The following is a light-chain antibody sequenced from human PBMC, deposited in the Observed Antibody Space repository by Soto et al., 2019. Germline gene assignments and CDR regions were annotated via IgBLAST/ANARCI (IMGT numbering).Light chain of an antibody. J-gene: IGKJ1*01. Sequence: EIQMTQSPSSLSASVGDRATLSCRASQSIAGYLAWYQQTPGQAPKLLIYDASTLDSGVPARFSGRGSGTEFTLTSSSPLPEFFATYHCQQIKRFPLKFGQGTKV. CDR1: QSIAGY. V-gene: IGKV1-12*01. CDR3: QQIKRFPLK. CDR2: DAS.